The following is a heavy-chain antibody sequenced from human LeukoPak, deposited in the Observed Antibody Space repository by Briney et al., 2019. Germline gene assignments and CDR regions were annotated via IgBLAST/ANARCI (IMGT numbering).Heavy chain of an antibody. Sequence: GGSLRLSCAASGFTVSSNYMSWVRQAPGKGLEWVSVIYSGGSTYYADSVKGRFTISRDNSKNTLYLQMNSLRAEDTAVHYCATMDWGHDAFDIWGQGTMVTVSS. CDR2: IYSGGST. CDR1: GFTVSSNY. J-gene: IGHJ3*02. D-gene: IGHD3/OR15-3a*01. V-gene: IGHV3-66*02. CDR3: ATMDWGHDAFDI.